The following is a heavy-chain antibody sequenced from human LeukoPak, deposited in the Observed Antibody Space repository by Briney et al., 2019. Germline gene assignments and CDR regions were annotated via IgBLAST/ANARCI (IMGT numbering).Heavy chain of an antibody. CDR2: IYYSGST. Sequence: PSETLSLTCTVSGGSISSYYWSWIRQPPGKGLEWIGYIYYSGSTNYNPPLKSRVTISVDTSKNQFSLKLSSVTAADTAVYYCAREEVYDSSGYLDAFGIWGQGTMVTVSS. D-gene: IGHD3-22*01. CDR3: AREEVYDSSGYLDAFGI. V-gene: IGHV4-59*01. J-gene: IGHJ3*02. CDR1: GGSISSYY.